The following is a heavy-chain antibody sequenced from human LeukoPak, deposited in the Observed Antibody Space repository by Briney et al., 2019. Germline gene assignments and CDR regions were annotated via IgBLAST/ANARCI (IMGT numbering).Heavy chain of an antibody. V-gene: IGHV4-59*01. CDR3: ARVDELFYYGSGPDY. CDR2: VHHTGSR. CDR1: GGSISNYY. J-gene: IGHJ4*01. D-gene: IGHD3-10*01. Sequence: SETLSLTCTVSGGSISNYYWSWIRQSPGKGLEWIGYVHHTGSRSYNPSLKSRVTISLDRDKSQFSLKLTSVTAADTAVYYCARVDELFYYGSGPDYWGLGTLVTVSS.